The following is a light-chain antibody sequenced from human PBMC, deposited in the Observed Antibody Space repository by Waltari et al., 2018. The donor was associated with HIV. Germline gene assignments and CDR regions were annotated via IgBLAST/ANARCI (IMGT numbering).Light chain of an antibody. J-gene: IGLJ3*02. CDR3: SSYAGSNNWV. V-gene: IGLV2-8*01. CDR2: EVS. Sequence: QSALTQPPSASGSPGQSVTIPCTGTRRDGGGYNYVAWYQPHPGKAPQLMICEVSQRPSGVPNRFSGSKSGNTASLTVSGLQTEDEANYYCSSYAGSNNWVFGGGTNLTVL. CDR1: RRDGGGYNY.